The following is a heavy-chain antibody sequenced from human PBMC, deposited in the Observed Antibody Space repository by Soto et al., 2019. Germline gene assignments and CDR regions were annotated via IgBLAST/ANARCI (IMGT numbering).Heavy chain of an antibody. J-gene: IGHJ6*03. V-gene: IGHV4-39*01. CDR1: GGSVSSGTFY. CDR2: IYYSGNT. Sequence: PSETLCLTCTVSGGSVSSGTFYWGWIRQPPGKGLEWIGSIYYSGNTYYNPSLKSRVTISVDTSKNQFSLKLSSVTAADTSVYYCARHVNRGSYYFMDVWGKGTTVTVSS. CDR3: ARHVNRGSYYFMDV. D-gene: IGHD3-10*01.